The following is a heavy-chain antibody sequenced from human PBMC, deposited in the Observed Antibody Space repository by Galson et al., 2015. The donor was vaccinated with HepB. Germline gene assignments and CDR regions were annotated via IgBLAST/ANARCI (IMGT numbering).Heavy chain of an antibody. J-gene: IGHJ4*02. CDR3: ARDIISSPFDY. CDR1: GFTFSSYA. Sequence: SLRLSCAASGFTFSSYAMHWVRQAPGKGLEWVAVISYDGSNKYYADSVKGRFTIYRDNSKNTLYLQMNSLRAEDTAVYYCARDIISSPFDYWGQGTLVTVSS. CDR2: ISYDGSNK. D-gene: IGHD6-6*01. V-gene: IGHV3-30-3*01.